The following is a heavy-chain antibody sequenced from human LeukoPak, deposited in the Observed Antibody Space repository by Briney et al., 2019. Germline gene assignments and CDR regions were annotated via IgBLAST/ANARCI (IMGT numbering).Heavy chain of an antibody. Sequence: SEALSLTCAVYGGSFSGYYWSWIRQPPGKGLEWIGEINHSGSTNYNPSLKSRVTISVDTSKNQFSLKLSSVTAADTAVYYCARRGYSYGRRLSFFDYWGQGTLVTVSS. J-gene: IGHJ4*02. CDR2: INHSGST. CDR1: GGSFSGYY. V-gene: IGHV4-34*01. CDR3: ARRGYSYGRRLSFFDY. D-gene: IGHD5-18*01.